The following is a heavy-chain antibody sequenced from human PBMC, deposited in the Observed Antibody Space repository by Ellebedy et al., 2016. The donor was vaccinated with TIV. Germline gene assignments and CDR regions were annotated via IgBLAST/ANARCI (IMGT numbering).Heavy chain of an antibody. J-gene: IGHJ4*02. CDR3: AKVGEKYCGGDCSY. CDR2: ISYDGSNK. Sequence: GESLKISCAASGFTFSSYAMHWVRQAPGKGLEWVAVISYDGSNKYYADSVKGRFTISRDNSKNTLYLQMNSLRAEDTAVYYCAKVGEKYCGGDCSYWGQGTLVTVSS. V-gene: IGHV3-30*04. CDR1: GFTFSSYA. D-gene: IGHD2-21*02.